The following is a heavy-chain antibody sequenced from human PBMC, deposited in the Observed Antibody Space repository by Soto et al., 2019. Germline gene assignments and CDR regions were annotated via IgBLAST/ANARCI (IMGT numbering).Heavy chain of an antibody. D-gene: IGHD3-10*01. CDR3: ASLAIGTIIRGAPDF. Sequence: GGSLRLSCAASGFTFSYYYMTWIRQAPGKGLEWVSYISSGGSSIYYADSVKGRFTISRDNAKNSLYLQMNSLRAEDTAMYYCASLAIGTIIRGAPDFWGQGTLVTVSS. CDR1: GFTFSYYY. J-gene: IGHJ4*02. CDR2: ISSGGSSI. V-gene: IGHV3-11*01.